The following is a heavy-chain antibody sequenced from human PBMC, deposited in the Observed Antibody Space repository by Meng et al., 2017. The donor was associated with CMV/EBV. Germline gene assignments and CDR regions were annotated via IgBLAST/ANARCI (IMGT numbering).Heavy chain of an antibody. CDR1: GFTFSSYA. Sequence: LSLTCAASGFTFSSYAMHWVRQAPGKGLEWVAVISYDGSNKYYADSVKGRFTISRDNSKNTLYLQMNSLRAEDTAVYYCSGQEDYWGQGTLVTVSS. CDR3: SGQEDY. CDR2: ISYDGSNK. J-gene: IGHJ4*02. V-gene: IGHV3-30-3*01.